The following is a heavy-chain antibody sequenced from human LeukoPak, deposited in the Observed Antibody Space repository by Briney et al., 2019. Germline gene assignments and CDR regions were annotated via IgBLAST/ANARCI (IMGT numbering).Heavy chain of an antibody. V-gene: IGHV3-7*01. CDR2: INQNGNEK. D-gene: IGHD3-3*01. CDR1: GFTFSSYW. J-gene: IGHJ4*01. Sequence: GGSLRLSCAASGFTFSSYWMSWVRRAPGKGLEWIANINQNGNEKNYLDSMKGRLTISRDNANNLVFLQMNSLRIEDTAVYYCAGAPGFLIDCWGHGTLVTVSS. CDR3: AGAPGFLIDC.